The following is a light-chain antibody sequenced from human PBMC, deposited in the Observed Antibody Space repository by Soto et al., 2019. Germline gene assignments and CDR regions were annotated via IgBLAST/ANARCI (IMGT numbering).Light chain of an antibody. CDR3: QQSYSIPHA. J-gene: IGKJ3*01. CDR1: QSISNY. Sequence: PSSLSASVGDTVTITCRASQSISNYLNWYQQKKGKAPKLLIYAASSLQSGVPSRFSGSGSGTDFTLTISSLQPEDFATYFCQQSYSIPHAFGPGTKVDIK. V-gene: IGKV1-39*01. CDR2: AAS.